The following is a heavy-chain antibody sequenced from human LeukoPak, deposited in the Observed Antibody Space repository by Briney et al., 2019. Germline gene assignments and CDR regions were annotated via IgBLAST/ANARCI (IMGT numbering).Heavy chain of an antibody. CDR3: ARGGADIAARPGWFDP. D-gene: IGHD6-6*01. CDR2: INHSGST. CDR1: GGSFSGYY. J-gene: IGHJ5*02. Sequence: SETLSLTCAVYGGSFSGYYWSWIRQPPGKGLEWIGEINHSGSTNYNPSLKSRVTISVDTSKNQFSLKLSSVTAADTAVYYCARGGADIAARPGWFDPWGQGTLVTVSS. V-gene: IGHV4-34*01.